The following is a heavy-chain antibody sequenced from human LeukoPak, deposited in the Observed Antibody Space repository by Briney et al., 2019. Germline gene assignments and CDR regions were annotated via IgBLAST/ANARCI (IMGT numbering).Heavy chain of an antibody. CDR3: VRVAVTGIAYFQY. V-gene: IGHV1-2*02. Sequence: ASVKVSCKASGYTSTGYYLHWMRQAPGQGLEWMGWINGNSGDTNYAQKFQGRVTMTRDTSISTAYMDLIRLTSDDTAVYYCVRVAVTGIAYFQYWGQGTLVTVPS. J-gene: IGHJ1*01. CDR2: INGNSGDT. D-gene: IGHD6-19*01. CDR1: GYTSTGYY.